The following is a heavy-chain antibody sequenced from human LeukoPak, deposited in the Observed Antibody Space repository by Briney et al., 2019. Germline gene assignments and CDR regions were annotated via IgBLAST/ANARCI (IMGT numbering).Heavy chain of an antibody. D-gene: IGHD5-12*01. CDR1: GGTFSRYA. CDR2: IIPIFGTA. J-gene: IGHJ6*04. V-gene: IGHV1-69*06. Sequence: SVKVSCKASGGTFSRYAISRVRQAPGHGLEWMGGIIPIFGTANYAQKFQGRVTITADKSTSTAYMELSSLRSEDTAVYYCARLSTIVATINVDYYYGMDVWGKGTTVTVSS. CDR3: ARLSTIVATINVDYYYGMDV.